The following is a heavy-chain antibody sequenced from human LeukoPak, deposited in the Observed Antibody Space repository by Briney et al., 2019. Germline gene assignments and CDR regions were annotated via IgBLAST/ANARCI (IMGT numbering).Heavy chain of an antibody. D-gene: IGHD3-22*01. V-gene: IGHV5-51*01. Sequence: GESLKISCKDSGSNFANHWIGWVRQMPGKGLEWMGVIFPAYSNTKYSPSFQGQVTISADKSINTAYLQWSSLKASDTAVYYCARPYYYAISGPFDYWGQGTLVTVS. CDR3: ARPYYYAISGPFDY. J-gene: IGHJ4*02. CDR1: GSNFANHW. CDR2: IFPAYSNT.